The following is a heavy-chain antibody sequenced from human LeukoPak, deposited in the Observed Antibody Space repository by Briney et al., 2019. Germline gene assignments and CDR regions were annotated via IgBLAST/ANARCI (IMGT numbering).Heavy chain of an antibody. CDR1: GFTFSNYW. V-gene: IGHV3-7*01. CDR3: ARGSMHIYHLYTDY. Sequence: GGSLRLSCATSGFTFSNYWVGWFRQAPGQGLEWVASIKQDGSERYYVDSVKGRFTISRDNAKNSLFLQLSSLRVEDTAVYYCARGSMHIYHLYTDYWGQGTLVTVSS. D-gene: IGHD3-16*02. J-gene: IGHJ4*02. CDR2: IKQDGSER.